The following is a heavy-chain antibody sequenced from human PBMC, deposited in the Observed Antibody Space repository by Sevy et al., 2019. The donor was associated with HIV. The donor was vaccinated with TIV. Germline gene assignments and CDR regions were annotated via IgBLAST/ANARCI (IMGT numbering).Heavy chain of an antibody. CDR2: IYYSGST. J-gene: IGHJ4*02. V-gene: IGHV4-59*01. CDR3: ARGLYSSSWYYFDY. CDR1: GGSIRSYY. Sequence: PSETLSLTCTVSGGSIRSYYWSWIRQPPGKGLEWIGCIYYSGSTNYNPSLKSRVTISEDTSKNQFSLKLNSVTAADTAVYYCARGLYSSSWYYFDYWGQGTLVTVSS. D-gene: IGHD6-13*01.